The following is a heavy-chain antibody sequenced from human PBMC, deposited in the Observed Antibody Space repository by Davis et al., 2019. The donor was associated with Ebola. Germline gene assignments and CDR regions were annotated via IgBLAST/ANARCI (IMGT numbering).Heavy chain of an antibody. J-gene: IGHJ4*02. D-gene: IGHD4-17*01. V-gene: IGHV5-51*01. Sequence: GESLKISCKGSGYSFTRYWIGWVRQMPGKGLEWMGIIYPGGSDTRYSPSFQGQVTISADRSISTAYLQWSSLKASDTAMYYCARQTTVTTDFDYWGQGTLVTVSS. CDR2: IYPGGSDT. CDR1: GYSFTRYW. CDR3: ARQTTVTTDFDY.